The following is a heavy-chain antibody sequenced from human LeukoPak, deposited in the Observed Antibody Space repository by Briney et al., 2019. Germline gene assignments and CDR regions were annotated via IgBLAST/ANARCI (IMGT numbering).Heavy chain of an antibody. CDR2: TSGGGLT. D-gene: IGHD3-10*01. CDR1: GFTVATNY. V-gene: IGHV3-53*01. Sequence: GGSLRLSCAASGFTVATNYVTWVRQAPGKGLEWVSFTSGGGLTYFVDSVKGRFTISRDSSKNTVYLQLNSLRVDDTAVYFCARGFGGDLLGYYFDSWGQGTLITVSS. CDR3: ARGFGGDLLGYYFDS. J-gene: IGHJ4*02.